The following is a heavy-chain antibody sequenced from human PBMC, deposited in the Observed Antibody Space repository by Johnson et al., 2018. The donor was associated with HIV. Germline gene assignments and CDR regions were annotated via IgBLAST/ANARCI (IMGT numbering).Heavy chain of an antibody. V-gene: IGHV3-66*01. CDR2: IYSGGTT. CDR3: AREGAWEVRPGAFDI. Sequence: VQLVESGGGLVQPGGSLRLSCAASGFTFSSYAMSWVRQAPGKGLEWVSVIYSGGTTYYADSVKGRFTISRDNSKNTLYLQMNSLRVEDTAVYYCAREGAWEVRPGAFDIWGQGTMVTVSS. J-gene: IGHJ3*02. D-gene: IGHD1-26*01. CDR1: GFTFSSYA.